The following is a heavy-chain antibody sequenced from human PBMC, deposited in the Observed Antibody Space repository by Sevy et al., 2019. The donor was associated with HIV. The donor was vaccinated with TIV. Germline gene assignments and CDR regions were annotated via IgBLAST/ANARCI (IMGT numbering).Heavy chain of an antibody. J-gene: IGHJ4*02. CDR3: ARGSKWELLRIEGDY. CDR2: ISAYNGNT. V-gene: IGHV1-18*01. D-gene: IGHD1-26*01. CDR1: GYTFTSYG. Sequence: ASVKVSCKASGYTFTSYGISWVRQAPGQGLEWMGWISAYNGNTNYAQKLQGRVTMTTDTSTSTAYMELRSLRSDDTAVYYCARGSKWELLRIEGDYWGQGTLVTVSS.